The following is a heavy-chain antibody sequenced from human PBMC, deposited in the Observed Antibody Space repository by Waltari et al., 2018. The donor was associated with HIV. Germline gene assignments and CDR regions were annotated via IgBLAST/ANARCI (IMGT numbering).Heavy chain of an antibody. J-gene: IGHJ3*02. CDR2: INPNSGGT. CDR3: ARDFGGLGGWDAFDI. D-gene: IGHD3-16*01. Sequence: QVQLVQSGAEVKKPGASVKVSCKASGYTFTGYYMHWVRQAPGQGLEWMGWINPNSGGTNYAQKFQGRVTMTRDTSISTAYMELSRLRSDDTAVYYCARDFGGLGGWDAFDIWGQGTMVTVSS. CDR1: GYTFTGYY. V-gene: IGHV1-2*02.